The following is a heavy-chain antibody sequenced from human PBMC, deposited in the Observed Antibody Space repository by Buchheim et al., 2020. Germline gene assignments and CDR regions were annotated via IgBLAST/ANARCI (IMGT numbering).Heavy chain of an antibody. Sequence: QLQLQESGPGLVKPSETLSLTCTVSGGSISRSSYYWGWIRQPPGKGLEWIGSIYYSGSTYYNPSLKSRVTISVDKSKNQFSLKLSSVTAADTAVYYCAREGVLNNVDIVTTVPYYFDYWGQGTL. V-gene: IGHV4-39*02. D-gene: IGHD5-12*01. J-gene: IGHJ4*02. CDR3: AREGVLNNVDIVTTVPYYFDY. CDR2: IYYSGST. CDR1: GGSISRSSYY.